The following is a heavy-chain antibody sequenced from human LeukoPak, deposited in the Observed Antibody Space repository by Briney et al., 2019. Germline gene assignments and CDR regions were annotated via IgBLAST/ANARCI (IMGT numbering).Heavy chain of an antibody. V-gene: IGHV1-69*04. Sequence: SVKVSCKASGGTFSSYAISWVRQAPGQGLEWMRRIIPILGIANYAQKFQGRVTITADKSTSTAYMELSSLRSEDTAVYYCASLWFGELLDAFDVWGQGTMVTVSS. CDR2: IIPILGIA. J-gene: IGHJ3*01. D-gene: IGHD3-10*01. CDR3: ASLWFGELLDAFDV. CDR1: GGTFSSYA.